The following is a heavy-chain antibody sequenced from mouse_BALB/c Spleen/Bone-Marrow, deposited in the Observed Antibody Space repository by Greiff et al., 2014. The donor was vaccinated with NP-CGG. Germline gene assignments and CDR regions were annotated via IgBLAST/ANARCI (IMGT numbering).Heavy chain of an antibody. CDR3: ARWGITLAY. CDR2: INPSNGRT. J-gene: IGHJ3*01. V-gene: IGHV1S81*02. CDR1: GYTFASYW. D-gene: IGHD2-4*01. Sequence: QVQLKESGAELVKPGASVKLSCKASGYTFASYWMHWVKQRPGQGLEWIGEINPSNGRTNYSEKFKSKATLTVDKSSSTAYMQLSSLTSEDSAVYYCARWGITLAYWGQGTLVTVSA.